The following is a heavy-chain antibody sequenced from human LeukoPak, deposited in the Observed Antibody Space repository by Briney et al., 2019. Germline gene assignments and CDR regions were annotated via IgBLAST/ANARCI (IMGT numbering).Heavy chain of an antibody. Sequence: YPSETLSLTCTVSGYSISSGYYWGWIRQPPGKGLEWIGKIYHSGTTYYNPSLKSRLTISVDTSKNHFSLKLRSVTAADTAVYYCARMSILTGYHFDYWGQGTLVTVSS. CDR3: ARMSILTGYHFDY. V-gene: IGHV4-38-2*02. CDR2: IYHSGTT. J-gene: IGHJ4*02. D-gene: IGHD3-9*01. CDR1: GYSISSGYY.